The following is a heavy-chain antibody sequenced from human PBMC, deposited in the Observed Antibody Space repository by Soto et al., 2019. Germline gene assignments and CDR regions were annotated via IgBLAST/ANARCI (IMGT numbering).Heavy chain of an antibody. CDR3: AKDPTGTTRNFAY. Sequence: GGSLRLSCAASGFTFSSYAMSWVRQAPGKGLEWLSAISSSGGNTYYADYVRGRFTISRDNSKNTLYLQMNNLSAEDTALYYCAKDPTGTTRNFAYWGQGTLVTVSS. V-gene: IGHV3-23*01. J-gene: IGHJ4*02. CDR2: ISSSGGNT. D-gene: IGHD1-7*01. CDR1: GFTFSSYA.